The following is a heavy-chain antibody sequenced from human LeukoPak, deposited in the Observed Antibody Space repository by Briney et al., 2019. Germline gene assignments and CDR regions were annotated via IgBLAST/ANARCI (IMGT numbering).Heavy chain of an antibody. J-gene: IGHJ4*02. V-gene: IGHV3-11*01. Sequence: PGGSLRLSCAASGFTFSDYYMSWIRQAPGKGLEWVSYISSSGSTIYYADSVKGRFTISRDNSNSTLHLQMDRLRAEDTAVYYCAKSRLGYCSSSSCSGYYFDFWGQGTLVTVSS. CDR1: GFTFSDYY. CDR3: AKSRLGYCSSSSCSGYYFDF. D-gene: IGHD2-2*01. CDR2: ISSSGSTI.